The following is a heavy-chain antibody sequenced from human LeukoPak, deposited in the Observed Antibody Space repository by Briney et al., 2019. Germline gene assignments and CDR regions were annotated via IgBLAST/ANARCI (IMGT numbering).Heavy chain of an antibody. D-gene: IGHD3-10*01. Sequence: GGSLRLSCAASGFTFSSYGMSWVRQAPGKGLEWVSAIGGRDGSTYYADSVKGRFTISRDNSKNTLYVQMNSLRAEDTAAYYCAKGHYYGSGSLDYWGQGTLVTVSS. CDR3: AKGHYYGSGSLDY. CDR2: IGGRDGST. V-gene: IGHV3-23*01. CDR1: GFTFSSYG. J-gene: IGHJ4*02.